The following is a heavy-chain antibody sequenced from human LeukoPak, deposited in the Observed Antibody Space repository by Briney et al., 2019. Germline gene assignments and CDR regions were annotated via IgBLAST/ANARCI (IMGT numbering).Heavy chain of an antibody. Sequence: PGGSLRLSCTGSGFTFSSYWMSWVRQAPGKGLEWVANIKQDGSEKYYVDSVKGRFTISRDNAKNSLHLQMNSLRAEDTAVYYCARALGRLQPYYYYGMDVWGQGTTVTVSS. CDR2: IKQDGSEK. D-gene: IGHD5-24*01. CDR3: ARALGRLQPYYYYGMDV. J-gene: IGHJ6*02. CDR1: GFTFSSYW. V-gene: IGHV3-7*01.